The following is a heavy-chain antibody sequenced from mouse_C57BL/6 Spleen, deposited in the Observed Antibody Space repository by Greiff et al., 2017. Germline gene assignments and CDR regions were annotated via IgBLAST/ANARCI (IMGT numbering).Heavy chain of an antibody. CDR1: GFNIKDYY. Sequence: VQLQQSGAELVKPGASVKLSCTASGFNIKDYYMHWVKQRTEQGLEWIGRIDPEDGETKYAPQFQGKATITADTSSNTAYLQLSSLTSEDTAVYYCARIDGYVAYWGQGTLVTVSA. J-gene: IGHJ3*01. D-gene: IGHD2-3*01. CDR3: ARIDGYVAY. V-gene: IGHV14-2*01. CDR2: IDPEDGET.